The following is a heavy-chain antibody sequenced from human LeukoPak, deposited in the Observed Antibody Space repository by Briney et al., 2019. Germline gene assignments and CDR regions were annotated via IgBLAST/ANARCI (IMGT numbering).Heavy chain of an antibody. V-gene: IGHV4-34*01. D-gene: IGHD3-3*01. J-gene: IGHJ4*02. Sequence: SETLSLTCAVYDGSFSGHYWNWIRQPPGKGLEWIGGINHDGSTNSNPSLRSRVTISVDTSKNQFSLRLTSVSAADAAVYYCARGARYLGWFVVGRPPSEYYLDNWGQGTQVTVSS. CDR1: DGSFSGHY. CDR2: INHDGST. CDR3: ARGARYLGWFVVGRPPSEYYLDN.